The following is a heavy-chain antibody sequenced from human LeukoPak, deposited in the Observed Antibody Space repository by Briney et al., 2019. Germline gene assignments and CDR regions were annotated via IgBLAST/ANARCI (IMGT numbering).Heavy chain of an antibody. D-gene: IGHD3-22*01. V-gene: IGHV1-69*13. Sequence: GASVKVSCKASGGTFISYAVSWVRQAPGQGLEWMGGIIPIFGTANYAQKFQGRVTITADESTSTAYMELSSLRSEDTAVYYCASIKSSGYYYHFDYWGQGTLVTVSS. CDR3: ASIKSSGYYYHFDY. CDR1: GGTFISYA. J-gene: IGHJ4*02. CDR2: IIPIFGTA.